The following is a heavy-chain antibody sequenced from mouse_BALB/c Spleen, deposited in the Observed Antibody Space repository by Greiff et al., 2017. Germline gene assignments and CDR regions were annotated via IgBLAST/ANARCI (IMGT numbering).Heavy chain of an antibody. J-gene: IGHJ3*01. Sequence: EVQRVESGGGLVQPGGSLRLSCATSGFTFTDYYMSWVRQPPGKALEWLGFIRNKANGYTTEYSASVKGRFTISRDNSQSILYLQMNTLRAEDSATYYCARGGNPFAYWGQGTLVTVSA. CDR3: ARGGNPFAY. V-gene: IGHV7-3*02. D-gene: IGHD2-1*01. CDR2: IRNKANGYTT. CDR1: GFTFTDYY.